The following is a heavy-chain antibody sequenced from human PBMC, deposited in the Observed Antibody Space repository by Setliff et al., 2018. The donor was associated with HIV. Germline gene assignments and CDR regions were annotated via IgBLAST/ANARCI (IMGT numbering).Heavy chain of an antibody. CDR2: INPNGGYT. V-gene: IGHV1-2*02. CDR3: ARVWAMQQVVPGY. Sequence: GASVKVSCKASGYIFTDYYIHWVRQAPGQGLEWMGWINPNGGYTNYAQKFLGRFTISRDNSKNTLYLQMNSLRVDDTAVYYCARVWAMQQVVPGYWGQGALVTVSS. CDR1: GYIFTDYY. D-gene: IGHD6-6*01. J-gene: IGHJ4*02.